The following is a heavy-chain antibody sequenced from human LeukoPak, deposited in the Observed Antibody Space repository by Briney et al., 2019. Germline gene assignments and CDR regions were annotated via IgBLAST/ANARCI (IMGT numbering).Heavy chain of an antibody. V-gene: IGHV4-59*01. J-gene: IGHJ4*02. CDR1: GGSISSYY. D-gene: IGHD1-1*01. Sequence: SETLSLTCTVSGGSISSYYWSWIRQPPGKGLEWIGYIYYSGSTNYNPSLKSRVTISVDTSKNQFSLKLSSVTAADTAVYYCAREDRLEAFDYWGQGTLVTVSS. CDR2: IYYSGST. CDR3: AREDRLEAFDY.